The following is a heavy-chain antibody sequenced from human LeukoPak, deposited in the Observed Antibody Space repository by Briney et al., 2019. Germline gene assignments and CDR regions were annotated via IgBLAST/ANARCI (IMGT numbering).Heavy chain of an antibody. V-gene: IGHV3-53*01. CDR2: IYSGGST. D-gene: IGHD1-26*01. Sequence: GGSLRLSCAASGFTVSSNYMSWVRQAPGKGLEWGSIIYSGGSTFYADSVRGRFTISRDNSKNTLYLQMNSLRAEDTAVYYCARGGSYLSAFDIWGQGTMVTVSS. CDR1: GFTVSSNY. J-gene: IGHJ3*02. CDR3: ARGGSYLSAFDI.